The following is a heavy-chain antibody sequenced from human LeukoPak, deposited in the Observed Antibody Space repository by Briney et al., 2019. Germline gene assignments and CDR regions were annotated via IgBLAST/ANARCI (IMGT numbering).Heavy chain of an antibody. CDR1: GFTFASYG. J-gene: IGHJ1*01. D-gene: IGHD3-22*01. Sequence: GGSLRLSCAASGFTFASYGTSWVRQAPGKGLEWVSFITTNGGRTSYADSVEGRFTISRDNPRNTLYMQMNSLRDEDTAVYYCAIMHGYYDGTGYWVQWGQGTLVTVSS. CDR3: AIMHGYYDGTGYWVQ. CDR2: ITTNGGRT. V-gene: IGHV3-23*01.